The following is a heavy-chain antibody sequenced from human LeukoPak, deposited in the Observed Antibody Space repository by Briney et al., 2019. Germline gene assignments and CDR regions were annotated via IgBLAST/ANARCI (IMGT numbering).Heavy chain of an antibody. CDR3: AELGITMIGGV. CDR2: ISSSRSII. V-gene: IGHV3-48*01. CDR1: GFAFSIYA. D-gene: IGHD3-10*02. Sequence: PGGSLRLSCAPSGFAFSIYAMSWVRQAPGKGLEWVSYISSSRSIIYYADSVKGRFTISRDNAENSLYLQMNSLRAEDTAVYYCAELGITMIGGVWGKGTTVTISS. J-gene: IGHJ6*04.